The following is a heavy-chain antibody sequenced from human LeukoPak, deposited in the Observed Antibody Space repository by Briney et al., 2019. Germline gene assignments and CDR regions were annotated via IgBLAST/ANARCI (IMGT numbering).Heavy chain of an antibody. Sequence: SETLSLTCTISGGSISSSNYYWGWIRQPAGKGLEWIGRIYTSGSTNYNPSLKSRVTMSVDTSKNQFSLKLSSVTAADTAVYYCAKIQWPQVDAFDIWGQGTMVTVSS. J-gene: IGHJ3*02. CDR2: IYTSGST. CDR3: AKIQWPQVDAFDI. CDR1: GGSISSSNYY. D-gene: IGHD6-19*01. V-gene: IGHV4-61*02.